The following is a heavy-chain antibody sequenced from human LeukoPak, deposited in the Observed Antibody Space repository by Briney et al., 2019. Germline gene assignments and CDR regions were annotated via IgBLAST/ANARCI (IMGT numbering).Heavy chain of an antibody. Sequence: GGSLRLSCTASGFTFGNYAMSWVRQAPGKGLEWVSAISGSGGSTYYADSVKGRFTISRDNSKNTLYLQMNSLRAEDTAVYYCARESQPVVTATFDYWGQGTLVTVSS. CDR3: ARESQPVVTATFDY. CDR1: GFTFGNYA. CDR2: ISGSGGST. J-gene: IGHJ4*02. D-gene: IGHD2-21*02. V-gene: IGHV3-23*01.